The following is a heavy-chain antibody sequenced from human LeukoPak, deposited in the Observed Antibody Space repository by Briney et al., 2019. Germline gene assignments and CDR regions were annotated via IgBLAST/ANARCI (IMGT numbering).Heavy chain of an antibody. Sequence: GGSLRLSCAASGFTFSSYGMHWVRQAPGKGLEGVAFIRYDGSNKYYADSVKGRFTISRDNSKNTLYLQMNSLRAEDTAVYYCAKDLGDYGSWFDPWGQGTLVTVSS. J-gene: IGHJ5*02. CDR3: AKDLGDYGSWFDP. D-gene: IGHD4-17*01. CDR2: IRYDGSNK. V-gene: IGHV3-30*02. CDR1: GFTFSSYG.